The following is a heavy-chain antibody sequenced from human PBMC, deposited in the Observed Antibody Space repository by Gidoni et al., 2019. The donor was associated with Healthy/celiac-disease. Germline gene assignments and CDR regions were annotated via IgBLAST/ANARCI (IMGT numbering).Heavy chain of an antibody. Sequence: QVQLQESGPGLVKPSQTLSLTCTVSGGSISSGGYYWSWVRQHPGKGLEWIGYIYYSGSTYYNPSLKSLVTISVDTSKNQFSLKLSSVTAADTAVYYCARAGEGRWIDYWGQGTLVTVSS. CDR1: GGSISSGGYY. CDR2: IYYSGST. CDR3: ARAGEGRWIDY. J-gene: IGHJ4*02. D-gene: IGHD2-21*01. V-gene: IGHV4-31*01.